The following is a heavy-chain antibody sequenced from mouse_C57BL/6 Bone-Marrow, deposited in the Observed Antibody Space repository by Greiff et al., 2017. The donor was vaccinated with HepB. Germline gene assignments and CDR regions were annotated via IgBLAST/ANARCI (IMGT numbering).Heavy chain of an antibody. J-gene: IGHJ4*01. D-gene: IGHD2-2*01. CDR3: ARTGGLRAMDY. CDR2: IWSGGST. CDR1: GFSLTSYG. V-gene: IGHV2-2*01. Sequence: QVQLKESGPGLVQPSQSLSITCTVSGFSLTSYGVHWVRQSPGKGLEWLGVIWSGGSTDYNAAFISRLSISKDNSKSQVFFKMNSLQADDTAIYYCARTGGLRAMDYWGQGTSVTVSS.